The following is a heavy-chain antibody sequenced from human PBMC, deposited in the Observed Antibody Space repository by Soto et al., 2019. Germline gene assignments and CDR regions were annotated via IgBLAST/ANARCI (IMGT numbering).Heavy chain of an antibody. CDR1: AFTLSKFV. D-gene: IGHD1-1*01. Sequence: QVQLVESGGGVVQPGRSLRLSCAASAFTLSKFVMHWVRQAPGKGLEWVAVTSNDGSNTFYAGSVKGRFTISRDNSKSVVYLQMSSLRDEDTAVYYCARGNMDVWGQGTTVTVSS. CDR2: TSNDGSNT. V-gene: IGHV3-30*04. J-gene: IGHJ6*02. CDR3: ARGNMDV.